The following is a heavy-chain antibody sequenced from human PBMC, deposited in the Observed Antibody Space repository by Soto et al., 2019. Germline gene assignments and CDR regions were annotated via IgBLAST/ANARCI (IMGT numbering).Heavy chain of an antibody. Sequence: QVQLQESGPGLVRPSETLSLTCVVSGVSMYSRYWWSWVRQSPGKGLEWIGEISTGGTTKYNPSLKNRVAMSIDKSRNEFSVRVNSVTPADTAIYYCARNGDCETGPGYVGWFDPWGQGTLVTVSS. CDR2: ISTGGTT. D-gene: IGHD2-21*01. CDR1: GVSMYSRYW. J-gene: IGHJ5*02. CDR3: ARNGDCETGPGYVGWFDP. V-gene: IGHV4-4*02.